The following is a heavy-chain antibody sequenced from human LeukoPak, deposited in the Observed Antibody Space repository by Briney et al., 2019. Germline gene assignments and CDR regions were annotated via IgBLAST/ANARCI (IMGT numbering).Heavy chain of an antibody. J-gene: IGHJ4*02. CDR3: ARERYYYDSSGYPAYFDY. V-gene: IGHV6-1*01. CDR2: TYYRSKWYN. CDR1: GDSFSSNSAA. D-gene: IGHD3-22*01. Sequence: SQTLSLTCAISGDSFSSNSAAWNWIRQSPSRGLEWLGRTYYRSKWYNDYAVSVKSRITINPDTSKNQFSLQLNSVTPEDTAVYYCARERYYYDSSGYPAYFDYWGQGTLVTVSS.